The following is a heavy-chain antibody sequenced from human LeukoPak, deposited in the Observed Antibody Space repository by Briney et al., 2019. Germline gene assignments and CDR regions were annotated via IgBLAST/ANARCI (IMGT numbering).Heavy chain of an antibody. CDR1: GGTFSRYA. Sequence: ASVKVSCKASGGTFSRYAISWERQAPGLWLEWMGGIIPIFGTANYAQKFQGRVTITADESTSTAYMELSSLRSEDTAVYYCARDHDYGDYGYYYGMDVWGQGTTVTVSS. J-gene: IGHJ6*02. V-gene: IGHV1-69*13. CDR3: ARDHDYGDYGYYYGMDV. D-gene: IGHD4-17*01. CDR2: IIPIFGTA.